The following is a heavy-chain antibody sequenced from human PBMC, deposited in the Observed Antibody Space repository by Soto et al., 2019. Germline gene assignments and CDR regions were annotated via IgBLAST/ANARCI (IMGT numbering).Heavy chain of an antibody. Sequence: SETLSLTCTVSGGSINSYHWSWIRQPPGKGLEWIGYGHYSGTTYYNPSLKSRVTMSVDMSKNQFSLKLSSVTAADTAVYYCARTRGSGWYGDNWFDPWGQGALVTVSS. V-gene: IGHV4-59*01. CDR2: GHYSGTT. J-gene: IGHJ5*02. CDR3: ARTRGSGWYGDNWFDP. CDR1: GGSINSYH. D-gene: IGHD6-19*01.